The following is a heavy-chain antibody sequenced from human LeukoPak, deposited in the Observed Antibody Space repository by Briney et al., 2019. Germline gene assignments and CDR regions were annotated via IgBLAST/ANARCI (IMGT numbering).Heavy chain of an antibody. D-gene: IGHD2-2*01. CDR2: ISAYNGNT. J-gene: IGHJ4*02. Sequence: ASVKVSCKASGYTFTSYGISWVRQAPGQGLEWMGWISAYNGNTNYAQKLQGRVTMTTDTSTSTAYMELRSLRSDDTAVYYCAREGNRYCSSTSCSPNFDYWGQGTLVTVSS. CDR3: AREGNRYCSSTSCSPNFDY. CDR1: GYTFTSYG. V-gene: IGHV1-18*01.